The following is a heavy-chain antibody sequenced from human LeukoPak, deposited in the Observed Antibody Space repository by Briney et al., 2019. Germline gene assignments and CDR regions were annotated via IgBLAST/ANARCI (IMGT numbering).Heavy chain of an antibody. CDR1: GGSISSSNW. J-gene: IGHJ4*02. D-gene: IGHD6-19*01. CDR2: IYHSGST. V-gene: IGHV4-4*02. Sequence: SETLSLTCAVSGGSISSSNWWSWVRQPPGKRLEWIGEIYHSGSTNYNPSLKSRVTISIDKSKNQFSLKLSSVTAADTAVYYCARIHSSGWGVGDSWGQGTLVTVSS. CDR3: ARIHSSGWGVGDS.